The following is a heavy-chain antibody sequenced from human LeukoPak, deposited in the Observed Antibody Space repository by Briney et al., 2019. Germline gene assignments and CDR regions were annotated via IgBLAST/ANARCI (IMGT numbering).Heavy chain of an antibody. D-gene: IGHD3-22*01. V-gene: IGHV4-59*01. Sequence: SHSLTLACTVSGGSINTYYWSWIRQPPGKALEWIGYIYYRGSTNRLPSHKRRVIISVDTSTKQISMKQSSVTAAATAEYYCAREYDYDCIGYCPPHAFDIWGQGTMVTVSS. J-gene: IGHJ3*02. CDR1: GGSINTYY. CDR3: AREYDYDCIGYCPPHAFDI. CDR2: IYYRGST.